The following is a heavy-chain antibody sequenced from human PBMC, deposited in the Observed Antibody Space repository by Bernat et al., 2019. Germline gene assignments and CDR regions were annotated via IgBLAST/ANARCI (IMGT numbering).Heavy chain of an antibody. D-gene: IGHD5-12*01. Sequence: QLQLQESGPGRVKPSETLSLTCTVAGGAISSSTYYWGGIRQPPGKGLEWIGRIYYSGSTYYNPSRKSRVTISVDTSPSLFSLTLRSVTAADPAVYYCARHRAVARVYFYGLAVWGRGTTVTVSS. CDR1: GGAISSSTYY. V-gene: IGHV4-39*01. J-gene: IGHJ6*02. CDR2: IYYSGST. CDR3: ARHRAVARVYFYGLAV.